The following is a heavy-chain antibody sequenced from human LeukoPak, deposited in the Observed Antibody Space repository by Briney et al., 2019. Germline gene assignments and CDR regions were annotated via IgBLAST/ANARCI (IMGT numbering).Heavy chain of an antibody. V-gene: IGHV4-34*01. J-gene: IGHJ4*02. CDR1: GESHSRFY. CDR2: INHSGSP. D-gene: IGHD3-22*01. CDR3: ASTYDSTSLDY. Sequence: SETLSLTCAVSGESHSRFYWSWIRQSPGRGLEWIGEINHSGSPNYNPSLKSRVTISVDRSKNQFSLKLSSVTAADTAVYYCASTYDSTSLDYWGQGTLVTVSS.